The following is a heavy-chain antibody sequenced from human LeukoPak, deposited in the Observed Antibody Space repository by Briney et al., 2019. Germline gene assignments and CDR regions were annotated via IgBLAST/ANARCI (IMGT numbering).Heavy chain of an antibody. V-gene: IGHV4-30-2*02. CDR1: GGSISSGGYY. CDR2: IYHSGST. CDR3: ARHSAHSSTNDAFDI. Sequence: SQTLSLTCTVSGGSISSGGYYWSWIRQPPGKGLEWIGYIYHSGSTYYNPSLKSRVTISVDRSKNQFSLKLSSVTAADTAVYYCARHSAHSSTNDAFDIWGQGTMVTVSS. J-gene: IGHJ3*02. D-gene: IGHD6-13*01.